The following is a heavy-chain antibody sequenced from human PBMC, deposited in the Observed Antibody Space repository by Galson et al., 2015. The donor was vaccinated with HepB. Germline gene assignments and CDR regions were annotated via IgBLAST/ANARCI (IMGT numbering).Heavy chain of an antibody. CDR2: ISWNGGNT. D-gene: IGHD2-21*01. J-gene: IGHJ6*03. CDR3: AKAGRSLFGEVYPMDV. Sequence: SLRLSCAASGFNFDDYAMFWVRLGPGKGLEWVSGISWNGGNTDYADSVKGRFTISRDNAKNSLYLQMSSLRVEDTALYYCAKAGRSLFGEVYPMDVWGKGTTVIVSS. CDR1: GFNFDDYA. V-gene: IGHV3-9*01.